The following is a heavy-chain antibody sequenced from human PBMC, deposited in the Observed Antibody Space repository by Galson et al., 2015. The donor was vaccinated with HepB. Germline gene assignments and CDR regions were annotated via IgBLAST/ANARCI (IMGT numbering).Heavy chain of an antibody. CDR3: VGGYDYVNYYYYGMDV. J-gene: IGHJ6*02. CDR2: ISSSSSYI. D-gene: IGHD5-12*01. CDR1: GFTFSSYS. Sequence: SLRLSCAASGFTFSSYSMNWVRQAPGKGLEWVSSISSSSSYIYYADSVKGRFTISRDNAKNSLYLQMNSLRAEDTAVYYCVGGYDYVNYYYYGMDVWGQGTTVTVSS. V-gene: IGHV3-21*01.